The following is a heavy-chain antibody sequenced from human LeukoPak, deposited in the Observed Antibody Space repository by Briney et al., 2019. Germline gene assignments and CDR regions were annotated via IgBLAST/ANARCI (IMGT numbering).Heavy chain of an antibody. D-gene: IGHD2-2*03. V-gene: IGHV3-15*01. CDR1: GFTFSNAW. J-gene: IGHJ3*02. CDR2: IKSKTDDVTT. CDR3: TTLDIVVVPAAYDDAFDI. Sequence: GGPLRLFCAASGFTFSNAWMSWVRQAPGKGLEWVGRIKSKTDDVTTDYAAPVKGRFTISRDDSKNTPYLQMNSLKTEDTAVYYCTTLDIVVVPAAYDDAFDIWGQGTMVTVS.